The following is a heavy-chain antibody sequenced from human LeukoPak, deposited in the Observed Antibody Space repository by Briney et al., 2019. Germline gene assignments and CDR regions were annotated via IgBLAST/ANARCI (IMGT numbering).Heavy chain of an antibody. CDR2: IYHSGST. CDR1: GGSISSGGYS. J-gene: IGHJ5*02. Sequence: PSETLFLTCAVSGGSISSGGYSWSWIRQPPGKGLEWIGYIYHSGSTYYNPSLKSRVTISVDRSKNQFSLKLSSVTAADTAVYYCARGLITMVRGVIGNWFDPWGQGTLVTVSS. V-gene: IGHV4-30-2*01. D-gene: IGHD3-10*01. CDR3: ARGLITMVRGVIGNWFDP.